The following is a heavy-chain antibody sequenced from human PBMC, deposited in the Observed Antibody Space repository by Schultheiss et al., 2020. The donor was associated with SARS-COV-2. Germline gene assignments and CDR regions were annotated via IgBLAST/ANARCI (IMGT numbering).Heavy chain of an antibody. CDR3: AKDSRYYDILTTYYFEY. D-gene: IGHD3-9*01. Sequence: GGSLRLSCAASGFTFGNSAMHWVRQAPGRGLEWVAGISYDGNYKNYVDSVKGRFTISRDDSKNTLDLQINSLRPEDTAVYYCAKDSRYYDILTTYYFEYWGQGALVTVSS. CDR2: ISYDGNYK. J-gene: IGHJ4*02. V-gene: IGHV3-30*18. CDR1: GFTFGNSA.